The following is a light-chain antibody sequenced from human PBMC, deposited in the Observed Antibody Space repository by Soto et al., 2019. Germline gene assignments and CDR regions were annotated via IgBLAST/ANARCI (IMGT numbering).Light chain of an antibody. CDR2: DAS. J-gene: IGKJ5*01. V-gene: IGKV3-11*01. CDR1: QSVSSSY. Sequence: EIVLTQSPGTLSLSPVERATLSGMASQSVSSSYLAWYQQKPGQAPRLLIYDASNRATGIPARFSGSGSGTDFTLTISSLEPEDFAVYYCQQRSNWPPRITFGQGTRLEIK. CDR3: QQRSNWPPRIT.